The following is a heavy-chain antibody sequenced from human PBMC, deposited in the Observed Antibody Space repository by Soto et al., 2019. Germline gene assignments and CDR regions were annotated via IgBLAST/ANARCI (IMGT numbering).Heavy chain of an antibody. CDR1: GGSFSGYY. V-gene: IGHV4-34*01. CDR2: INHSGST. D-gene: IGHD3-10*01. CDR3: ARFYGSGNYYRFYYYMDV. Sequence: QVQLQQWGAGLLKPSETLSLTCAVYGGSFSGYYWSWIRQPPEKGLAWIGEINHSGSTNYSPSLKSRVTISVDTSKNQFSLKLSSVTAADTAVYYCARFYGSGNYYRFYYYMDVWGKGTTVTVSS. J-gene: IGHJ6*03.